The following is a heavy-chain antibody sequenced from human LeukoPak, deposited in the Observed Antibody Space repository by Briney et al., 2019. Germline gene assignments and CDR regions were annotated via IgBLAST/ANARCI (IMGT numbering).Heavy chain of an antibody. D-gene: IGHD5-24*01. CDR1: GGSISSGSYY. V-gene: IGHV4-61*02. Sequence: SETLSLTCTVSGGSISSGSYYWSWIRQPAGKGLEWIGRIYTSGSTNYNPSLKSRVTISVDTSKNQFSLKLSSVTAADTAVYYCAREYRDLYYYYYMDVWGKGTTVTISS. CDR3: AREYRDLYYYYYMDV. CDR2: IYTSGST. J-gene: IGHJ6*03.